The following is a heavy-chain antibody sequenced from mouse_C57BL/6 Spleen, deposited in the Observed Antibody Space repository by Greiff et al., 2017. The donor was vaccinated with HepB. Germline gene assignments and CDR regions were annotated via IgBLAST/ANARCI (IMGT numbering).Heavy chain of an antibody. CDR1: GFTFSSYG. Sequence: EVQRVESGGDLVKPGGSLKLSCAASGFTFSSYGMSWVRQTPDKRLEWVATISSGGSYTYYPDSVKGRFTISRDNAKNTLYLQMSSLKSEDTAMYYCARETMITTVPRYWYFDVWGTGTTVTVSS. CDR3: ARETMITTVPRYWYFDV. CDR2: ISSGGSYT. D-gene: IGHD2-4*01. J-gene: IGHJ1*03. V-gene: IGHV5-6*01.